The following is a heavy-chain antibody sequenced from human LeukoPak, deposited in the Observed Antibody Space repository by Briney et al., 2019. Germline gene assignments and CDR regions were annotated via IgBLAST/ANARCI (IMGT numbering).Heavy chain of an antibody. J-gene: IGHJ4*02. Sequence: GASVKVSCEASGYTFTSYGISWVRQAPGQGLEWMGWISAYNGNTNYAQKLQGRVTMTTDTSTSTAYMELRSLRSDDTAVYYCARTYYYDSSGYYPSMSYFDYWGQGTLVTVSS. V-gene: IGHV1-18*01. CDR2: ISAYNGNT. D-gene: IGHD3-22*01. CDR3: ARTYYYDSSGYYPSMSYFDY. CDR1: GYTFTSYG.